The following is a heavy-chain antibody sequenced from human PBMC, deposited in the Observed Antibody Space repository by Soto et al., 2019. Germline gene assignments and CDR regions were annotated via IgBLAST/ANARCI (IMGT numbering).Heavy chain of an antibody. CDR3: AKSEGYSFDI. CDR1: GLSCSSHW. Sequence: EVQLVESGGGLFQPGGSLRLSCAASGLSCSSHWMIWVRQAQGRGLEWVANIRQDGGEEQYEDYVKGRFTLSRDNAKNSLYLQMNGLRVDDTAVYYCAKSEGYSFDIRGQGTMVTVSS. J-gene: IGHJ3*02. D-gene: IGHD1-1*01. V-gene: IGHV3-7*01. CDR2: IRQDGGEE.